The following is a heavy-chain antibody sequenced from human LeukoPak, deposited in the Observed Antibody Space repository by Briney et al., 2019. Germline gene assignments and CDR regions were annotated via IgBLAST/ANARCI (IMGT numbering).Heavy chain of an antibody. CDR2: IYSGGST. V-gene: IGHV3-66*01. Sequence: GWSLRLSCAASGFTVSSNYMSWVRQAPGKGLEWVSVIYSGGSTYYADSVKGRFTISRDNSKNTLYLQMNSLRAEDTAVYYCARVGTYYDILTGYYNFNYWGQGTLVTVSS. J-gene: IGHJ4*02. CDR3: ARVGTYYDILTGYYNFNY. D-gene: IGHD3-9*01. CDR1: GFTVSSNY.